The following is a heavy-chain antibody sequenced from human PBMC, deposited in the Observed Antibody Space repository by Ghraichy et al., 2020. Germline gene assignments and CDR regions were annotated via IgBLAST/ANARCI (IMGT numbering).Heavy chain of an antibody. CDR3: ASHDRSGVAGY. V-gene: IGHV5-51*01. CDR2: IYPDDSDT. J-gene: IGHJ4*02. Sequence: KVSCKGSGYSFTNYWIGWVRQMPGKGLEWMGIIYPDDSDTRYSPSFQGQVTMSADKSISTAYLQWSSLKASDTAMYYCASHDRSGVAGYWGQGTQVTVSS. D-gene: IGHD3-22*01. CDR1: GYSFTNYW.